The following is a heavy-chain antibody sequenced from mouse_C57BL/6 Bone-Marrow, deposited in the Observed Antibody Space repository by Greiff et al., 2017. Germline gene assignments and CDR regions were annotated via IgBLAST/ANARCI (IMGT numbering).Heavy chain of an antibody. V-gene: IGHV5-9-1*02. CDR1: GFTFSSYA. CDR2: ISSGGDYI. J-gene: IGHJ4*01. CDR3: TRRGLWPHYYAMDY. Sequence: EVKLVESGEGLVKPGGSLKLSCAASGFTFSSYAMSWVRQTPEKRLEWVAYISSGGDYIYYAATVKGRFTISRDNARNTLYLQMSSLKSEDTAMYYCTRRGLWPHYYAMDYWGQGTSVTVSS. D-gene: IGHD1-1*02.